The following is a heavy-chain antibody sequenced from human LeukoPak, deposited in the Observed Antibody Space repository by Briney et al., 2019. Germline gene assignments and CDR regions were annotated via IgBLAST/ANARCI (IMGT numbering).Heavy chain of an antibody. D-gene: IGHD2-2*01. CDR2: IYYSGST. V-gene: IGHV4-34*01. CDR1: GGSFSGYY. Sequence: SETLSLTCAVYGGSFSGYYWSWIRQPPGKGLEWIGSIYYSGSTYYNPSLKSRVTISVDTSKNQFSLKLSSVTAADTAVYYCARLIRVVVPARDVWGKGTTVTVSS. CDR3: ARLIRVVVPARDV. J-gene: IGHJ6*04.